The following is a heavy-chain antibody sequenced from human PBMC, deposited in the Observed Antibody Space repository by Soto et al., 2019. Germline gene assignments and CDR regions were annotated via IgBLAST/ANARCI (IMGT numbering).Heavy chain of an antibody. CDR1: GGTFSSYT. D-gene: IGHD2-15*01. CDR3: ARGCSGGSCDLVSAEYFQH. V-gene: IGHV1-69*02. Sequence: QVQLVQSGAEVKKPGSSVKVSCKASGGTFSSYTISWVRQAPGQGLEWMGRIIPILGIANYAQKFQGRVTITVDKSTSTAYMELSSLRSEDTAVYYCARGCSGGSCDLVSAEYFQHWGQGTLVTVSS. J-gene: IGHJ1*01. CDR2: IIPILGIA.